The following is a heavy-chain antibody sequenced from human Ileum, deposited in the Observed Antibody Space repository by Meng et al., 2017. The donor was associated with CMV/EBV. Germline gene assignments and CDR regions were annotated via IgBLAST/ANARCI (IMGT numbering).Heavy chain of an antibody. CDR1: GFTFSNYA. CDR2: ISYDGSNE. J-gene: IGHJ6*02. D-gene: IGHD5/OR15-5a*01. V-gene: IGHV3-30*04. Sequence: GESLKISWAASGFTFSNYAMHWVRQAPGKGLEWVSLISYDGSNEYYADSVKGRFTISRDNSKNTVHLQLISLRDDDTAVYFCAREFVYVHNNYHYGLDVWGQGTTVTVSS. CDR3: AREFVYVHNNYHYGLDV.